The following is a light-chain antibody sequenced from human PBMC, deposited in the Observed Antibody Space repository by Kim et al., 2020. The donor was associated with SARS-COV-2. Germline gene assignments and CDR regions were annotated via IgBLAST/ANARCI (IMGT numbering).Light chain of an antibody. CDR3: QQYNSSPFT. CDR1: QSISSW. V-gene: IGKV1-5*03. CDR2: KAS. J-gene: IGKJ2*01. Sequence: DIQMTQSPSTLSASVGDRVTITCRASQSISSWLAWYQQKPGKAPNLLIYKASSLESGAPSRFSGSGSGTEFTLTISSLQPDDFATYYCQQYNSSPFTFGQGTKLEI.